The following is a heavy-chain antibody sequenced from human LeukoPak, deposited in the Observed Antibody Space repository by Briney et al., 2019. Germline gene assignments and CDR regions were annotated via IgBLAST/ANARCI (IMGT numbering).Heavy chain of an antibody. CDR1: GGSFSGYY. J-gene: IGHJ5*02. Sequence: SETLSLTCAVYGGSFSGYYWSWIRQPPGKGLEWIGEINHSGSTNYNPSLKSRVTISVDTSKNQFSLKLSSVTAADTAVYYCARSRLDDFWSGGNWFDPWGQGTLVTVSS. D-gene: IGHD3-3*01. CDR3: ARSRLDDFWSGGNWFDP. CDR2: INHSGST. V-gene: IGHV4-34*01.